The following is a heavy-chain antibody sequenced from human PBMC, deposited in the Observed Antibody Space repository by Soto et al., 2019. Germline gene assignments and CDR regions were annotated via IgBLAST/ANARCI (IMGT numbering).Heavy chain of an antibody. CDR2: IKKRADSYTT. CDR1: GLTFSDHH. Sequence: ESGGGLVQPGGSLRLACAASGLTFSDHHMDWVRQAPGKGLEWVGRIKKRADSYTTHYSASVKGRFTISRDDSRNSLYLQMDSLKTEDTAVSYCADVGPAFGLDVWGQGTTVTVSS. J-gene: IGHJ6*02. CDR3: ADVGPAFGLDV. D-gene: IGHD1-26*01. V-gene: IGHV3-72*01.